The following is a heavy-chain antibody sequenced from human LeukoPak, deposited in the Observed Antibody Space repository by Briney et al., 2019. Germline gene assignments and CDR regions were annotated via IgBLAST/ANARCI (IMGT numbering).Heavy chain of an antibody. CDR2: IYYSGTT. J-gene: IGHJ4*02. CDR3: ARGVYIAAAQYGY. Sequence: SETLSLTCCVSAGSISSHYWSWIRQPPGKGLEWIGYIYYSGTTNYNPSLKSRVTISVDTSKNQFSLKLSSVTAADTAVYYCARGVYIAAAQYGYWGQGTLVTVSS. D-gene: IGHD6-13*01. V-gene: IGHV4-59*11. CDR1: AGSISSHY.